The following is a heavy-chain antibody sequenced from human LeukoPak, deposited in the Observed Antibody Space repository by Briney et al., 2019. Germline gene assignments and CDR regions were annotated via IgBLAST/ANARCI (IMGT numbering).Heavy chain of an antibody. CDR1: GFTFRIYG. Sequence: PGTSLRLSCEASGFTFRIYGMHWVRQAPGKGLEWVAAIWEDGTNIHYADSVKGRFTISRDNSKNRLYLQMNNLRAEDTALYFCARVGYNSGWYEYWGQGTLATVSS. CDR3: ARVGYNSGWYEY. V-gene: IGHV3-33*01. D-gene: IGHD6-19*01. J-gene: IGHJ4*02. CDR2: IWEDGTNI.